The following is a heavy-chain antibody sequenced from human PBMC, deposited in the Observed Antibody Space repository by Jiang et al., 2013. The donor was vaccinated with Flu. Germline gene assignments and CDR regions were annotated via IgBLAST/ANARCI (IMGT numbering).Heavy chain of an antibody. J-gene: IGHJ6*02. D-gene: IGHD4-17*01. CDR1: GFTFSSYG. V-gene: IGHV3-30*18. CDR3: SERFLTVTYYPYYYHGMDV. CDR2: ISYDASYT. Sequence: VQLLESGGGVVQPGRSLRLSCAASGFTFSSYGMHWVRQAPGRGLEWVAVISYDASYTYYADSVKGRFTISKDNSKNTLYLQMNSLRAEDTAVYYCSERFLTVTYYPYYYHGMDVVGTKGPRSTVSS.